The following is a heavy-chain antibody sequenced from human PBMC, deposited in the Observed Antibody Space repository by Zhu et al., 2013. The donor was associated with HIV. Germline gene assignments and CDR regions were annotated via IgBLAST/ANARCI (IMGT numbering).Heavy chain of an antibody. CDR2: IIPIFGTA. CDR3: ARDDFWSGTLAHNWFDP. CDR1: GGTFSSYA. V-gene: IGHV1-69*01. D-gene: IGHD3-3*01. Sequence: QVQLVQSGAEVKKPGSSVKVSCKASGGTFSSYAISWVRQAPGQGLEWMGGIIPIFGTANYAQKFQGRVTITADESTSTAYMELSSLRSEDTAVYYCARDDFWSGTLAHNWFDPWGQGNPWSTVSS. J-gene: IGHJ5*02.